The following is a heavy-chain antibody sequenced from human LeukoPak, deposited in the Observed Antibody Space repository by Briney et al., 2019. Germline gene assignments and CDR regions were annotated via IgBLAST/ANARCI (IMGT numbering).Heavy chain of an antibody. D-gene: IGHD6-19*01. V-gene: IGHV3-15*01. CDR2: IKSKTDGGTT. Sequence: GGSLRLSCAASGFTFSNAWVSWVRQAPGKGLEWVGRIKSKTDGGTTDYAAPVKGRFTISRDDSKNTLYLQMNSLKTEDTAVYYCTTYSSGWYGAFDIWGQGTMVTVSS. CDR1: GFTFSNAW. J-gene: IGHJ3*02. CDR3: TTYSSGWYGAFDI.